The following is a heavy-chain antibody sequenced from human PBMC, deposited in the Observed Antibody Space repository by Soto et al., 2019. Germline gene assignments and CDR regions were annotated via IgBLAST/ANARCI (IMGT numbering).Heavy chain of an antibody. CDR2: IYYSGST. J-gene: IGHJ6*02. D-gene: IGHD3-10*01. CDR3: ASGFGELLTGLAYGMDV. Sequence: TSETLSLTCAVSGVSISSSNYYWGWIRQPPGKGLEWIGSIYYSGSTYYNPSLKSRVTIFVDTSKNHFSLRVSSVTAADTAVYYCASGFGELLTGLAYGMDVWGQGTTVTVSS. CDR1: GVSISSSNYY. V-gene: IGHV4-39*02.